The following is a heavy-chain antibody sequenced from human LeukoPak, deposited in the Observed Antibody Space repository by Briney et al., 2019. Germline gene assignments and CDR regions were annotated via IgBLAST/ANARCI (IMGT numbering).Heavy chain of an antibody. CDR3: ARWLDEQWLPPYYFDY. Sequence: GGSLRLSCAASGFTFSSYWMSWVRQAPGKGLEWVANIKQGGSEKYYVDSVKGRFTISRDNAKNSLYLQMNSLRAEDTAVYYCARWLDEQWLPPYYFDYWGQGTLVTVSS. D-gene: IGHD6-19*01. CDR2: IKQGGSEK. CDR1: GFTFSSYW. V-gene: IGHV3-7*01. J-gene: IGHJ4*02.